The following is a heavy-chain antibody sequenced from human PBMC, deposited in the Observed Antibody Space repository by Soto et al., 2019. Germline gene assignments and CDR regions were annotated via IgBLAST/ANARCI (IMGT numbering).Heavy chain of an antibody. Sequence: PSETLSLTCTVSGGSISSYYWSWIRQPPGKGLEWIGYIYYSGSTNYNPSLKSRATISVDTSKNQFSLKLSSVTAADTAVYYCARHGTTDYYYYYMDVWGKGTTVTVSS. CDR3: ARHGTTDYYYYYMDV. J-gene: IGHJ6*03. D-gene: IGHD1-7*01. CDR1: GGSISSYY. CDR2: IYYSGST. V-gene: IGHV4-59*08.